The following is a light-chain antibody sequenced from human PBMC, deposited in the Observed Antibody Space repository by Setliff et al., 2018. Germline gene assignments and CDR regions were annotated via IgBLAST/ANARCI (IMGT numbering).Light chain of an antibody. CDR3: SSYAGSRNFYV. CDR1: SSDIGGYNY. J-gene: IGLJ1*01. V-gene: IGLV2-8*01. CDR2: EVN. Sequence: QSALTQPPSASGSPGQSVTISCTGTSSDIGGYNYVSWYQQHPGKAPKLMIYEVNKRPSGVPDRFSGSKSGNTASLTVSGLQAEDEADYYCSSYAGSRNFYVFGTGTKVPS.